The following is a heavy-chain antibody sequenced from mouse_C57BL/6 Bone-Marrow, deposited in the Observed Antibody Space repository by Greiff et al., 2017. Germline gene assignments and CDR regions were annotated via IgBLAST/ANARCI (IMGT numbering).Heavy chain of an antibody. CDR1: GYTFTSYW. D-gene: IGHD1-1*01. J-gene: IGHJ1*03. CDR2: FVPSDSFP. Sequence: QVQLQQPGAELVMPGASVKLSCKASGYTFTSYWMHWVKQRPGQGLEWIGEFVPSDSFPTSNQKFKGKSTLTVDKSSSTAYMRLSSLTSEDSAVYYCARDYYGSPWYFDVWGTGTTVTVSS. CDR3: ARDYYGSPWYFDV. V-gene: IGHV1-69*01.